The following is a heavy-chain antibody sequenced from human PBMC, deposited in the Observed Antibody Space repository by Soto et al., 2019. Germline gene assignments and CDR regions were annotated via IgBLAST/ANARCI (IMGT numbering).Heavy chain of an antibody. J-gene: IGHJ6*02. D-gene: IGHD6-19*01. V-gene: IGHV3-30*18. Sequence: PGGSLRLSCAVSGFTFSSYGMHWVRQAPGKGLEWVAVISYDGSNKYYADSVKGRFTIARDNSKNTLYLQMSSLRAEDTAVYYCVKDGSSGWPYYYGLDVWGQGTSVTVS. CDR1: GFTFSSYG. CDR2: ISYDGSNK. CDR3: VKDGSSGWPYYYGLDV.